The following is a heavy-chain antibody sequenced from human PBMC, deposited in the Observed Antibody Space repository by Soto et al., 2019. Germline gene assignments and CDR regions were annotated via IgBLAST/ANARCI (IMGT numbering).Heavy chain of an antibody. CDR3: AIPFVYGDYYDAFDI. J-gene: IGHJ3*02. CDR2: IYYSGST. D-gene: IGHD4-17*01. CDR1: GGSISSYY. Sequence: PSETLSLTCTVSGGSISSYYWSWIRQPPGKGLEWIGYIYYSGSTNYNPSLKSRVTISVDTSKNQFSLKLSSVTAADTAVYYCAIPFVYGDYYDAFDIWGQGTMVTVSS. V-gene: IGHV4-59*01.